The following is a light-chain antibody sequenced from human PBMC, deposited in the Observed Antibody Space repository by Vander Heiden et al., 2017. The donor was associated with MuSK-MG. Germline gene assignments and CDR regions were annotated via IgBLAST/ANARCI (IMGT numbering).Light chain of an antibody. CDR3: LQRSNWPLT. V-gene: IGKV3-11*01. Sequence: EIVLTQSPATLSLSPGERATLSCRASQSVSSYLAWYQQKPGQAPRLLIYDASNRATGIPARFSGSGSGTDFTLTISSLEPEDFAVYYCLQRSNWPLTFGGGTKVXIK. CDR2: DAS. CDR1: QSVSSY. J-gene: IGKJ4*01.